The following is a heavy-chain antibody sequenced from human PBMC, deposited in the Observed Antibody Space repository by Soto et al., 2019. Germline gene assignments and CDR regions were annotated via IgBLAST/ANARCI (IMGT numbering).Heavy chain of an antibody. CDR2: TYYRSKWYN. J-gene: IGHJ6*02. CDR3: ARGPREYASSSDYYYGMDV. V-gene: IGHV6-1*01. D-gene: IGHD6-6*01. CDR1: GDSVPSNSAA. Sequence: SQTLSLTCAISGDSVPSNSAAWNWIRQSASRGLEWLGRTYYRSKWYNDYAVSVKSRITINQDTSKNQFSLQLNSVTPEDTAGYYCARGPREYASSSDYYYGMDVWGQGTTVTVSS.